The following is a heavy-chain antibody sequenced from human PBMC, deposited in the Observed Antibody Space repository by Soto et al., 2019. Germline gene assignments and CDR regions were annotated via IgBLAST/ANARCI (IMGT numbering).Heavy chain of an antibody. J-gene: IGHJ2*01. D-gene: IGHD1-7*01. V-gene: IGHV3-30*18. Sequence: QVQLVESGGGVVQPGRSLRLSCAASGSTFSSYGMHWVRQAPGKGLEWVAVISYDGSNKYYADSVKGRFTISRDNSKNTLYLQMNSLRAEDTAVYYCAKGRWLELELRGWYFDLWGRGTLVSVSS. CDR1: GSTFSSYG. CDR3: AKGRWLELELRGWYFDL. CDR2: ISYDGSNK.